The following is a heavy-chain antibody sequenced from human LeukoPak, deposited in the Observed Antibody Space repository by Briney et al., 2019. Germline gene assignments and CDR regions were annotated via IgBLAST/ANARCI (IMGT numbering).Heavy chain of an antibody. J-gene: IGHJ5*02. CDR3: ARGSYDSSGYKFDP. V-gene: IGHV4-4*02. Sequence: SGTLSLTCAVSGGSISSSNWWSWVRQPPGKGLEWIGEVYLSGSTNYNPSLKSRVTISVDKSKNQFSLKLSSVTAADTAVYYCARGSYDSSGYKFDPWGQGTLVTVSS. CDR1: GGSISSSNW. CDR2: VYLSGST. D-gene: IGHD3-22*01.